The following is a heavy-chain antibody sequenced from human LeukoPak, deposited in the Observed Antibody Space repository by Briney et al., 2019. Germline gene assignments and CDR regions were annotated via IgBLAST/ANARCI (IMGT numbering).Heavy chain of an antibody. J-gene: IGHJ4*02. D-gene: IGHD6-25*01. Sequence: SETLSLTCTVSGGSISSSSYYWGWIRQPPGKGLEWIGYIYYSESSNYNPSLKSRVTISLDTSKNQFSLKLSSVTAADTAVYYCARGRGYRYDYWGQGTLVTVSS. V-gene: IGHV4-61*05. CDR1: GGSISSSSYY. CDR2: IYYSESS. CDR3: ARGRGYRYDY.